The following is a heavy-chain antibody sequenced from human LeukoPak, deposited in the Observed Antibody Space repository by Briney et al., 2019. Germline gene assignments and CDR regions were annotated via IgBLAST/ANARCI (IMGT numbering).Heavy chain of an antibody. Sequence: GESLRLSCAASGFTFSSYSMNWVRQAPGKGLEWVSSISSSSSYIYYADSVKGRFTISRDNAKNSLYLQMNSLRAEDTAVYYCARISGYDPYYYYYGMDVWGQGTTVTVSS. CDR1: GFTFSSYS. D-gene: IGHD5-12*01. J-gene: IGHJ6*02. V-gene: IGHV3-21*01. CDR3: ARISGYDPYYYYYGMDV. CDR2: ISSSSSYI.